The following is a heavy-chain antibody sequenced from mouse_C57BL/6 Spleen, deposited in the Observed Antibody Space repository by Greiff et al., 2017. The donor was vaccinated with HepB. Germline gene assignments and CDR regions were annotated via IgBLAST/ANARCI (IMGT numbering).Heavy chain of an antibody. CDR3: VRENYGSSTYYFDD. J-gene: IGHJ2*01. CDR2: IRSKSSNYAT. D-gene: IGHD1-1*01. CDR1: GFTFNTYA. V-gene: IGHV10-3*01. Sequence: EVLLVESGGGLAQPKGSLTLSCAASGFTFNTYAMHWVRQAPGKGLEWVARIRSKSSNYATYYADSVKDRFTISRDNSQSMLYLQMNNLKTEDTAMYYCVRENYGSSTYYFDDWGKGTTLTVSS.